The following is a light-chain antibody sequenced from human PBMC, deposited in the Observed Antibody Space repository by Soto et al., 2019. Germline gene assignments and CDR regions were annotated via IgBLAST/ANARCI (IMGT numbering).Light chain of an antibody. CDR2: GAS. V-gene: IGKV3-20*01. J-gene: IGKJ2*01. Sequence: EIVLTQSPGTLCLSPRERATLSCRASQSVSSSYLAWYQQKPGQAPRLLIYGASSRATGIPDRFSASGSGTDLSLTISRLEPEDCVVYYSQQYGSSPFTFGPGTKLEIK. CDR3: QQYGSSPFT. CDR1: QSVSSSY.